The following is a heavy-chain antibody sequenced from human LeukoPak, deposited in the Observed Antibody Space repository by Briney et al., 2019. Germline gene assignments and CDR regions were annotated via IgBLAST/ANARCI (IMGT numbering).Heavy chain of an antibody. Sequence: GGSLRLSCAASGFTFSNYNMNWVRQAPGKGLEWVSSISSSNYIYYADSVKGRFTISRDNAKNSLYLQMNSLRAEDTAVYYCARDLLMAVWGKGTTVTVSS. CDR3: ARDLLMAV. D-gene: IGHD2-15*01. V-gene: IGHV3-21*01. J-gene: IGHJ6*04. CDR2: ISSSNYI. CDR1: GFTFSNYN.